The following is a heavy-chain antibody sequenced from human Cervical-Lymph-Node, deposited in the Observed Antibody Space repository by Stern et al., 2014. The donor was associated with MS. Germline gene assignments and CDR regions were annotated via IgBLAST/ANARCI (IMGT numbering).Heavy chain of an antibody. CDR1: EYTFTYFL. CDR3: TSARNTAFDI. CDR2: INSGGFT. Sequence: QLVQSGAEVKKPGASVKVSCKASEYTFTYFLIHWVRQAPGQGLEWMGVINSGGFTTYSPKFQGRFTMTRDTSTSTVHMDLTSLTSEDTAVYYCTSARNTAFDIWGQGTLVTVSS. J-gene: IGHJ3*02. V-gene: IGHV1-46*03.